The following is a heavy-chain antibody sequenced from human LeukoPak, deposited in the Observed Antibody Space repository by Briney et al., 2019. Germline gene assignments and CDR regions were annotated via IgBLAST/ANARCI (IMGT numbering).Heavy chain of an antibody. Sequence: GGSLRLSCAASGFTFSSYSMSWVRQAPGKGLEWVANIKQDGSEKYYVDSVKGRFTISRDNAENSLYLQMSSLRAEDTAVYYCARDPSIAARRGMRYYQHYYMDVWGKGTTVTVSS. CDR1: GFTFSSYS. CDR2: IKQDGSEK. CDR3: ARDPSIAARRGMRYYQHYYMDV. D-gene: IGHD6-6*01. V-gene: IGHV3-7*01. J-gene: IGHJ6*03.